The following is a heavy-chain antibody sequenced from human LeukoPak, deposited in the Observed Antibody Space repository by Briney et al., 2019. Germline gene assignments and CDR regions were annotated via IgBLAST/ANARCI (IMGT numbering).Heavy chain of an antibody. V-gene: IGHV3-30*04. CDR2: ISDDGNNK. Sequence: QPGGSLRLSCAASGFTFSTYAMHWVRQAPGKGLEWVAVISDDGNNKYYADSVKGRFTSSRDHSKNTLYLQMKSLRAEDTAVYYCAKGGGYEAQYYYYYLDVWGKGTTVTISS. J-gene: IGHJ6*03. D-gene: IGHD5-12*01. CDR1: GFTFSTYA. CDR3: AKGGGYEAQYYYYYLDV.